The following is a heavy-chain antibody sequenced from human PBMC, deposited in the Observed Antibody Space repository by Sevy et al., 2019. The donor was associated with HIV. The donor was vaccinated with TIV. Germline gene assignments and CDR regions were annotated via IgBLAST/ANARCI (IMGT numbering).Heavy chain of an antibody. D-gene: IGHD6-19*01. CDR3: AAHDSGWYFSNY. V-gene: IGHV3-23*01. Sequence: GGSLRLSCAASGFTFKNYAISWVRQAPGKGLEWVSTISSITRSTYYADSVKGRFTISRDNSKRTLYLQMNSLRAEDTAIYYCAAHDSGWYFSNYWGQGTLVTVSS. CDR1: GFTFKNYA. J-gene: IGHJ4*02. CDR2: ISSITRST.